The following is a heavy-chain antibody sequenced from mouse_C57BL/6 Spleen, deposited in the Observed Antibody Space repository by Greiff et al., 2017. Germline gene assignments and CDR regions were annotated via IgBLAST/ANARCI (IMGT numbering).Heavy chain of an antibody. D-gene: IGHD1-1*01. CDR3: ARQEYYGNFDY. CDR1: GFTFSSSG. Sequence: EVKLVESGGDLVKPGGSLKLSCAASGFTFSSSGMSWVRQTPDKRLEWVATISSGGSYTYYPDSVKGRFTISRDNAKNTLYLQMSSLKSEDTAMYYCARQEYYGNFDYWGQGTTLTVSS. J-gene: IGHJ2*01. V-gene: IGHV5-6*01. CDR2: ISSGGSYT.